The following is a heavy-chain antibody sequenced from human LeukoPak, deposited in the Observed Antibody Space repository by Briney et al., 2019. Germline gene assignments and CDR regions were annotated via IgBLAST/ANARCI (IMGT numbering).Heavy chain of an antibody. CDR1: GGSFSGYY. J-gene: IGHJ4*02. V-gene: IGHV4-34*01. Sequence: SETLSLTCAVYGGSFSGYYWSWIRQPPGKGLEWIGEINHSGSINYNPSLKSRVTISVDTSKNQFSLKLSSVTAADTAVYYCARGGLGPSDWGQGTLVTVSS. D-gene: IGHD6-19*01. CDR3: ARGGLGPSD. CDR2: INHSGSI.